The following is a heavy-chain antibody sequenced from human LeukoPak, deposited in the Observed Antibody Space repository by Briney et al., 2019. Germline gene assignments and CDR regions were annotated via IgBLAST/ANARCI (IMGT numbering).Heavy chain of an antibody. D-gene: IGHD3-10*01. Sequence: PSETLSLTCTVSGGSISSYYWSWIRQPPGKGLEGIGYIYYSGSTNYNPSLKSRVTISVDTSKNQFSLKLSSVTAADTAVYYCARGEYYYGSGSFDYWGQGTLVTVSS. J-gene: IGHJ4*02. CDR2: IYYSGST. V-gene: IGHV4-59*01. CDR1: GGSISSYY. CDR3: ARGEYYYGSGSFDY.